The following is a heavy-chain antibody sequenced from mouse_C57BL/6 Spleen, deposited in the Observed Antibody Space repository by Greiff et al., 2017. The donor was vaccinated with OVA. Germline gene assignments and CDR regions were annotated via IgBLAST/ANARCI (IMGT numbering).Heavy chain of an antibody. D-gene: IGHD2-4*01. J-gene: IGHJ3*01. Sequence: VKLMESGAELVKPGASVKISCKASGYAFSSYWMHWVKQRPGKGLEWIGQIYPGDGDTNYNGKFKGKATLTADKSSSTAYMQLSSLTSEDSAVYFCAREDYDQSFAYWGQGTLVTVSA. CDR3: AREDYDQSFAY. V-gene: IGHV1-80*01. CDR1: GYAFSSYW. CDR2: IYPGDGDT.